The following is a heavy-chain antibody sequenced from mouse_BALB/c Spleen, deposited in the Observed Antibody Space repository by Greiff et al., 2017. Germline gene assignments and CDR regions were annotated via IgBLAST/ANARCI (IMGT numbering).Heavy chain of an antibody. CDR2: INPSSGYT. CDR3: ARWGDYDEGYYYAMDY. CDR1: GYTFTSYT. Sequence: VQLQQSAAELARPGASVKMSCKASGYTFTSYTMPWVKQRPGQGLEWIGYINPSSGYTEYNQKFKDKTTLTADKSSSTAYMQLSSLTSEDSAVYYCARWGDYDEGYYYAMDYWGQGTSVTVSS. D-gene: IGHD2-4*01. V-gene: IGHV1-4*02. J-gene: IGHJ4*01.